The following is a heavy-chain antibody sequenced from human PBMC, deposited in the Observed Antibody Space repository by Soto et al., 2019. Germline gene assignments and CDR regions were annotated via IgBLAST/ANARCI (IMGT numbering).Heavy chain of an antibody. CDR3: ARDLWFGELFRFGAYFDH. CDR1: GFTFSSYA. CDR2: ISYDGSNK. J-gene: IGHJ4*02. V-gene: IGHV3-30-3*01. Sequence: GGSLRLSCAASGFTFSSYAMHWVRQAPGKGLEWVAVISYDGSNKYYADSVKGRFTISRDNSKNTLYLQMNSLRAEDTAVYYCARDLWFGELFRFGAYFDHWGQGTLVTVSS. D-gene: IGHD3-10*01.